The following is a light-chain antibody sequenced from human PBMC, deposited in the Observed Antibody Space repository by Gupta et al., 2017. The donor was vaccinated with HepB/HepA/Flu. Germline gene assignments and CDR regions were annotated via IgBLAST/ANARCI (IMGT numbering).Light chain of an antibody. V-gene: IGKV1-39*01. J-gene: IGKJ2*02. CDR1: QSISSY. CDR2: AAS. CDR3: QQCYSTPRI. Sequence: DIQMTQSPSSLSASVGDRVTITCRASQSISSYLNWYQQKPGKAPKLLIYAASSLQSGVPSRFSGSGSGTDFTLTISSLQPEDFATYYCQQCYSTPRIFGEGTKLEIK.